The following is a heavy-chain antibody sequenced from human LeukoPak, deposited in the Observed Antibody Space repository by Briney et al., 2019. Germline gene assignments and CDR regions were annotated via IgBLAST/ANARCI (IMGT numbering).Heavy chain of an antibody. J-gene: IGHJ6*04. CDR1: GFTFSSYA. CDR2: ISGSGGST. Sequence: GGSLRLSCAASGFTFSSYAMSWVRQAPGKGLEWVSAISGSGGSTYYADSVKGRFTISRDNSKNTLYLQMNSLRAEDTAVYYCAKYPGTTYIAVGSYYYYGMDVWGKGTTVTVSS. V-gene: IGHV3-23*01. D-gene: IGHD6-19*01. CDR3: AKYPGTTYIAVGSYYYYGMDV.